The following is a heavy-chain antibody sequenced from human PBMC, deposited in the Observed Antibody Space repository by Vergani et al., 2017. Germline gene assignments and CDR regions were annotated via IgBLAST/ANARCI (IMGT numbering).Heavy chain of an antibody. Sequence: QVQLVQSGAEVKKPGASVKVSCKASGYTFTSYGISWVRQAPGQGLEWMGWISAYNGNQNYAQKLPGRVTMTTDTSTSTAYMELRSLRSDDTAVYYCARDGVIVVAPDDYYGMDVWGQGTTVTVSS. D-gene: IGHD3-22*01. CDR1: GYTFTSYG. CDR3: ARDGVIVVAPDDYYGMDV. V-gene: IGHV1-18*01. CDR2: ISAYNGNQ. J-gene: IGHJ6*02.